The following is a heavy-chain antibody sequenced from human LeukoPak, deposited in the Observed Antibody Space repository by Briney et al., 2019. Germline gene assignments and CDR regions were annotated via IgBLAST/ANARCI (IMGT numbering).Heavy chain of an antibody. V-gene: IGHV3-74*01. D-gene: IGHD6-19*01. J-gene: IGHJ4*02. CDR1: GFTFSRYW. CDR2: IDSDGSST. Sequence: GGALRLSCVASGFTFSRYWMHWVGQAPGKGLVWVSRIDSDGSSTTYADSVKGRFTISRDNAKNTLYLQMNSLRAEDTAVYYCARGGSGWPWDYWGQGTLVTVSS. CDR3: ARGGSGWPWDY.